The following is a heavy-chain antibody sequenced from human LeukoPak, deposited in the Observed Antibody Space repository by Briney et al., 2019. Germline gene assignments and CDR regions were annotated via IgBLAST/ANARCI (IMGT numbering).Heavy chain of an antibody. V-gene: IGHV4-39*07. CDR2: IYHSGST. Sequence: PSETLSLTCTVSGGSISSSSYYWVWIRQPPGKGLEWIGSIYHSGSTYYNPSLKSRVTISVDTSKNQFSLKLSSVTAADTAVYFCARGPYSYDSSGAFDIWGQGTMVTVSS. J-gene: IGHJ3*02. D-gene: IGHD3-22*01. CDR3: ARGPYSYDSSGAFDI. CDR1: GGSISSSSYY.